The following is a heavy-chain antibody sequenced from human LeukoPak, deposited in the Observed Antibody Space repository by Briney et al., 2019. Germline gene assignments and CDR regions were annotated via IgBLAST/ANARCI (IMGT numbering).Heavy chain of an antibody. D-gene: IGHD1/OR15-1a*01. CDR1: GFTFSDYY. CDR3: GRGWTKVDY. Sequence: GSLRLSCAASGFTFSDYYMSWIRQAPGKGLEWIGTIYYSGSTYYNPSLKSRVTVSIDSSRNQFSLKLNSVTAADTAVYYCGRGWTKVDYWGQGTLVTVSS. V-gene: IGHV4-38-2*01. J-gene: IGHJ4*02. CDR2: IYYSGST.